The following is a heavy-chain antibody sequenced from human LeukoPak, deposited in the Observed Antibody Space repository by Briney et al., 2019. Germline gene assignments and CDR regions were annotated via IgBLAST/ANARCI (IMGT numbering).Heavy chain of an antibody. Sequence: PGGSLRLSCAASGFTVCSNYMSWVRHAPGKGLGWGSVIYSGGSTYYADSVKGRFTISRDNSKNTLYLQVNSLRAEDTAVYYCARSPQVWYSSSWYFDYWGQGTLVTVSS. CDR2: IYSGGST. D-gene: IGHD6-13*01. J-gene: IGHJ4*02. V-gene: IGHV3-53*01. CDR3: ARSPQVWYSSSWYFDY. CDR1: GFTVCSNY.